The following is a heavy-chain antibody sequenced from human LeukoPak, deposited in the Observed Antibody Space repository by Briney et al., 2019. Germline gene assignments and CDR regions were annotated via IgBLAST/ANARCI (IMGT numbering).Heavy chain of an antibody. V-gene: IGHV4-4*07. CDR2: IYTSGST. J-gene: IGHJ5*02. CDR3: ARDLHYYDSSGCLNWFDP. CDR1: GGSISSYY. Sequence: SETLSLTPTVSGGSISSYYWSWIRRPPGKGLEWIGRIYTSGSTNYNPSLKSRVTMSVDTTKNQFSLKLSSVTAADTAVYYCARDLHYYDSSGCLNWFDPWDQGTLVTVSS. D-gene: IGHD3-22*01.